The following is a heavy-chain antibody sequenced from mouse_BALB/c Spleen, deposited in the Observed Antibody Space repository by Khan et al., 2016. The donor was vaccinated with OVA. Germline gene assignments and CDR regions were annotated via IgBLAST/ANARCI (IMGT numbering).Heavy chain of an antibody. CDR3: ARAGGNFHWYFDV. J-gene: IGHJ1*01. D-gene: IGHD2-1*01. V-gene: IGHV5-17*02. CDR2: MSSGSSTI. CDR1: GFTFSSYG. Sequence: VQLVESGGGLVQPGGSRKLSCAASGFTFSSYGMHWVRQAPKKGLEWVAYMSSGSSTIYYVDTVKGRFTFSRDNSKNTPFLQMTSLRSEDTAMYYCARAGGNFHWYFDVWGAGTSVTVSS.